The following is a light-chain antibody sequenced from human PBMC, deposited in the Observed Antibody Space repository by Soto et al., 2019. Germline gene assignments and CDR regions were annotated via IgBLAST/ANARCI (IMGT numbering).Light chain of an antibody. Sequence: QSVLTQPPSASGSPGQSVTISCTGTSSDVGGYNYVSWYQQHPGKAPKLMIYEVSKRPSGVPERFSGSKSGNTASLTVPGLQAEDEADYYCSSYAGSNNLVFGGGTQLTVL. CDR1: SSDVGGYNY. CDR2: EVS. J-gene: IGLJ2*01. CDR3: SSYAGSNNLV. V-gene: IGLV2-8*01.